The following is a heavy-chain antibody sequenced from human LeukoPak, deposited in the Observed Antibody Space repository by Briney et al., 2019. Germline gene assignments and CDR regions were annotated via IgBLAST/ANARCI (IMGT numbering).Heavy chain of an antibody. J-gene: IGHJ6*03. Sequence: PGGSLRLSCAASGFTFSSHSMNWVRQAPGKGLEWVSSISSSSSYIYYADSVKGRFTISRDNAKNSLYLQMNSLRAEDTAVYYCARPRPGKLVVPAADYYYMDVWGKGTTVTVSS. CDR1: GFTFSSHS. D-gene: IGHD2-2*01. CDR2: ISSSSSYI. CDR3: ARPRPGKLVVPAADYYYMDV. V-gene: IGHV3-21*01.